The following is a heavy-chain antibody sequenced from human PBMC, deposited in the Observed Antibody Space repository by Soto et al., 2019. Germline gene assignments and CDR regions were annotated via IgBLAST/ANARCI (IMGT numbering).Heavy chain of an antibody. CDR1: GFSLSTSGVG. Sequence: QITLKESGPTLVKPTQTLTLTCTFSGFSLSTSGVGVGWIRQPPGKALEWLALIYWDDDKRYSPSLKSRLTITKDPSKNQVVLTMTNMDPVDTATYYCAHRLHPFRYFDLWGRGTLVTVSS. CDR2: IYWDDDK. CDR3: AHRLHPFRYFDL. J-gene: IGHJ2*01. V-gene: IGHV2-5*02.